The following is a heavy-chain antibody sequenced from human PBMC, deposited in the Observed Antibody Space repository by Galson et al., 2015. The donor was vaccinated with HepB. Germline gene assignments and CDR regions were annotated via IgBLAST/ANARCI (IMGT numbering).Heavy chain of an antibody. CDR3: ARRAVAGNYWYLDL. CDR2: IHHTGST. CDR1: GGSISSYY. Sequence: ETLSLTCIVSGGSISSYYWSWIRQPPGKGLEWIGYIHHTGSTNYNSSLKSRVTISVDTSKNQFSLKLTSVTAADTATYFCARRAVAGNYWYLDLWGRGTLFTVSS. D-gene: IGHD6-19*01. J-gene: IGHJ2*01. V-gene: IGHV4-59*01.